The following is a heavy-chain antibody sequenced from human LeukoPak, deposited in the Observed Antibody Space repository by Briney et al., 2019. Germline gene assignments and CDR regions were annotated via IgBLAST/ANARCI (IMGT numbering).Heavy chain of an antibody. CDR2: FTSSPTYI. V-gene: IGHV3-21*01. Sequence: GGSLRLSCTASGFIFNNYIINWVRQAPGRGLESVSSFTSSPTYISYADSLKGRCTIPRDNAKNSLCLQMNSLRAEDTAVYYCAREGSYYYFDYWGQGTLVTVSS. D-gene: IGHD1-26*01. CDR3: AREGSYYYFDY. J-gene: IGHJ4*02. CDR1: GFIFNNYI.